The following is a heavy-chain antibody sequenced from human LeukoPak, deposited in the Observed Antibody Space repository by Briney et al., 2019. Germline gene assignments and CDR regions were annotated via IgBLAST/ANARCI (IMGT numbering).Heavy chain of an antibody. J-gene: IGHJ4*02. V-gene: IGHV4-59*08. Sequence: SETLSLTCTVSGGSISNYYWSWIRQPPGKGLECIGYIYYSGSTNYNPSLKSRVTMSVDTSKNQFSLRLSSVTAADTAVYYCARLTSSSGLFVLDCWGQGTLVTVSS. CDR2: IYYSGST. CDR3: ARLTSSSGLFVLDC. CDR1: GGSISNYY. D-gene: IGHD6-19*01.